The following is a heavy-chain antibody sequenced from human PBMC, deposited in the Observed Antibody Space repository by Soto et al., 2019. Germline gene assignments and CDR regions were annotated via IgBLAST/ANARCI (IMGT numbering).Heavy chain of an antibody. CDR1: GFPFAPST. J-gene: IGHJ4*02. Sequence: GGSLRLSCGVSGFPFAPSTMSWVRQAPGKGLEWVSTISVSVGSTYSADSVQGRLTVSSDISDNTLFLRMTSLTADDTAVYFCAKRDVPHSTSNAYFYDHWGRGVLVTVSS. CDR3: AKRDVPHSTSNAYFYDH. CDR2: ISVSVGST. D-gene: IGHD2-21*02. V-gene: IGHV3-23*01.